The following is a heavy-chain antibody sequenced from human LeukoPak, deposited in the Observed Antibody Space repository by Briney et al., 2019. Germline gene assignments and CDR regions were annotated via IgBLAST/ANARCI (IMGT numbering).Heavy chain of an antibody. Sequence: PSETLSLTCAVYGGSFSGYYWSWLRQPPGKGLEWIGEINHSGSTNYNPSLKSRVTISVDTSKNQFSLKLSSVTAADTAVYYCARSEIVPLRLFLRGAIGYYFDYWGQGTLVTVSS. D-gene: IGHD2-21*01. CDR1: GGSFSGYY. V-gene: IGHV4-34*01. J-gene: IGHJ4*02. CDR2: INHSGST. CDR3: ARSEIVPLRLFLRGAIGYYFDY.